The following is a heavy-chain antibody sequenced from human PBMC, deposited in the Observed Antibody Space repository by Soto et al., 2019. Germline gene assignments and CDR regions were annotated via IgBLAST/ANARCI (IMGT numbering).Heavy chain of an antibody. D-gene: IGHD5-18*01. CDR3: ASNSYRSTFYDY. CDR1: GGSISSGDYY. CDR2: IYYSGST. Sequence: SETLSLTCTVSGGSISSGDYYWSWIRQPPGKGLEWIGYIYYSGSTYYNPSLKSRVTISVDTSKNQFSLKLSSVTAADTAVYYCASNSYRSTFYDYWAREPWSPSPQ. V-gene: IGHV4-30-4*01. J-gene: IGHJ4*02.